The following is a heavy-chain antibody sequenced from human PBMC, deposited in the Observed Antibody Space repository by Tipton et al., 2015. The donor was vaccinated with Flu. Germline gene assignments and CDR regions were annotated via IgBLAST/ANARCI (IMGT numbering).Heavy chain of an antibody. J-gene: IGHJ4*02. D-gene: IGHD1-20*01. Sequence: LRLSCTVSGASLSGGGYYWSWIRQYPGKGLEWIGHILGNGNTFYKPSLKSRFTLSLDTSKTQFSLNVTSVTAADTAVYYCATLAITALYDFDYWGQGTLVTVSS. CDR3: ATLAITALYDFDY. CDR2: ILGNGNT. CDR1: GASLSGGGYY. V-gene: IGHV4-31*02.